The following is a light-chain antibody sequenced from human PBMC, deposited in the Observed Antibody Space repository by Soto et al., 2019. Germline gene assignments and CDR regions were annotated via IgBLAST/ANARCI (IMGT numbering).Light chain of an antibody. Sequence: QSVLTQPPSVSGAPGQRVTISCTGSSSNIGAGYDVHWYQQLPGTAPKLLIYGNSNRRSGVPDRFSGSKSGTSASLAITGLQAEDEADYYCQSYDSSLSGSEVFGTGTKLTVL. J-gene: IGLJ1*01. CDR2: GNS. CDR3: QSYDSSLSGSEV. V-gene: IGLV1-40*01. CDR1: SSNIGAGYD.